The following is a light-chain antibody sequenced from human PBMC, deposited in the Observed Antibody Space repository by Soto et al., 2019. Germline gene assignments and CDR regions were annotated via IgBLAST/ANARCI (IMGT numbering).Light chain of an antibody. Sequence: EIVMTQSPATLSLSPGERATLSCRASQSVSNNLAWYHQKPGQAPRLLIYGASTRATGIPARFSGSGSGTELTLPISSLQSEDFAVYYCQQYNNWWTFGQGTKVEIK. J-gene: IGKJ1*01. CDR2: GAS. CDR1: QSVSNN. V-gene: IGKV3-15*01. CDR3: QQYNNWWT.